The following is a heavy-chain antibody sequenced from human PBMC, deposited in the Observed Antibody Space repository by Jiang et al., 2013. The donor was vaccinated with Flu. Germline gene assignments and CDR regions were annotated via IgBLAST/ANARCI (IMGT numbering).Heavy chain of an antibody. CDR2: ISYDGSNK. Sequence: SGGGVVQPGRSLRLSCAASRFTFSDYSMHWVRQAPGKGLEWVALISYDGSNKFYTDSVKGRFTISRDNSENTLYLQMNSLTAEDTALYYCARDESHGLIDYWGPGTLVTVSS. V-gene: IGHV3-30*10. CDR1: RFTFSDYS. D-gene: IGHD3-10*01. J-gene: IGHJ4*02. CDR3: ARDESHGLIDY.